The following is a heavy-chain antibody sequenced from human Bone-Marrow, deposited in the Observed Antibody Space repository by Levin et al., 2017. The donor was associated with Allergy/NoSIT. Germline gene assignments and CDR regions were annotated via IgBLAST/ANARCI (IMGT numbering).Heavy chain of an antibody. D-gene: IGHD6-19*01. Sequence: SQTLSLTCAVSGASVSSTNWWNWVRQPPGKGLEWIGEIYPNGNTIYNPSLKSRVTISVDKSKNQFSLKLNSVTAADTAVYYCARDRYSSGCFDSWGQGTLVTVSS. CDR2: IYPNGNT. CDR1: GASVSSTNW. CDR3: ARDRYSSGCFDS. V-gene: IGHV4-4*02. J-gene: IGHJ4*02.